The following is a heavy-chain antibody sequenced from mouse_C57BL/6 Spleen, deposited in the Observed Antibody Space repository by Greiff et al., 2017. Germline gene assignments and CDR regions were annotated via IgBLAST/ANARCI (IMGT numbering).Heavy chain of an antibody. CDR1: GYTFTSYW. CDR3: ARRVYYDYAYYAMDY. J-gene: IGHJ4*01. D-gene: IGHD2-4*01. CDR2: IDPSDSYT. Sequence: VQLQQPGAELVMPGASVKLSCKASGYTFTSYWMHWVKQRPGQGLEWIGEIDPSDSYTNYNQKFKGKSTLTVDKSSSTAYMQLSSLTSEDSAVYYCARRVYYDYAYYAMDYWGQGTSGTVSS. V-gene: IGHV1-69*01.